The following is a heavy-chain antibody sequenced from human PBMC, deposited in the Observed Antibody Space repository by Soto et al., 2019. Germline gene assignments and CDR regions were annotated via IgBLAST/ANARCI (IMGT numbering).Heavy chain of an antibody. CDR2: INPNSGGT. Sequence: ASVKVSCTASGYTFTGYYMHWVRQAPGQGLEWMGWINPNSGGTNYAQKFQGWVTMTRDTSISTAYMELSRLRSDDTAVYYCARDLRLRYFDWSIPAYYYYGMDVWGQGTTVTVSS. D-gene: IGHD3-9*01. CDR1: GYTFTGYY. V-gene: IGHV1-2*04. CDR3: ARDLRLRYFDWSIPAYYYYGMDV. J-gene: IGHJ6*02.